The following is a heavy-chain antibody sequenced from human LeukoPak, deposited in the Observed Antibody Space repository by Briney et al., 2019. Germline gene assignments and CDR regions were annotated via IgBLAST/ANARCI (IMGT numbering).Heavy chain of an antibody. D-gene: IGHD3-10*01. V-gene: IGHV4-39*07. J-gene: IGHJ4*02. CDR1: GGSISSSSYY. CDR3: ARDSPTGIYMVRGVLDY. CDR2: IYYSGST. Sequence: PSETLSLTCTVSGGSISSSSYYWGWIRQPPGKGLEWIGSIYYSGSTYYNPSLKSRVTISVDTSKNQFSLKLSSVTAADTAVYYCARDSPTGIYMVRGVLDYWGQGTLVTVSS.